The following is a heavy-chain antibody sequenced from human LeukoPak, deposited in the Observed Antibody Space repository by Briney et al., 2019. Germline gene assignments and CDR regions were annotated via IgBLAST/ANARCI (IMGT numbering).Heavy chain of an antibody. Sequence: PGGSLRLSCAASLFSLSDYWMVWVRHAPGKGLVWVSNIKTDGSVTNYADSVKGRSTISRDNAKNTLYLQMNSLRAEDTAVYYCGRDNNYKVDVWGKGTTVTVSS. CDR1: LFSLSDYW. J-gene: IGHJ6*04. CDR2: IKTDGSVT. CDR3: GRDNNYKVDV. V-gene: IGHV3-74*01. D-gene: IGHD4-11*01.